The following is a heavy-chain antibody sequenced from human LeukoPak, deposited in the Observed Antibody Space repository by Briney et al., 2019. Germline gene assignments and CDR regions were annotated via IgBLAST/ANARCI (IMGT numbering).Heavy chain of an antibody. CDR3: ARHDRSGATTPHFDY. Sequence: PSQTLSLTCTVSGGSISSGGYYWSWIRQPPGKGLEWIGYIYHSGSTYYNPSLKSRVTISEDRSRNQFSLKLSSVTAADTAVYYCARHDRSGATTPHFDYWGQGTLVTVSS. V-gene: IGHV4-30-2*01. CDR2: IYHSGST. CDR1: GGSISSGGYY. D-gene: IGHD1-26*01. J-gene: IGHJ4*02.